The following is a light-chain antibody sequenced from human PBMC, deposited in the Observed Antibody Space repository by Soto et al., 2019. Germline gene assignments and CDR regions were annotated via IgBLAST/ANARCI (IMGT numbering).Light chain of an antibody. J-gene: IGKJ1*01. V-gene: IGKV1-39*01. CDR1: QDISSS. CDR3: HHYET. Sequence: DIQMTQSPSSLSASIGDRVTISCRASQDISSSLNWYQHKSGKAPKLLIYAASGLHSGVPSRFSGSGSGTDFTLTISRLEPEDFTVYYCHHYETFGQGTKVDIK. CDR2: AAS.